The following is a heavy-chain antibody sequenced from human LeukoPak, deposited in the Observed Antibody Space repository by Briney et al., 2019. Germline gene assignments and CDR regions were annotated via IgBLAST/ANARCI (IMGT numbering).Heavy chain of an antibody. CDR1: GGSISSSSYY. D-gene: IGHD3-22*01. V-gene: IGHV4-39*01. Sequence: SETLSLTCTVSGGSISSSSYYWGWIRQPPGKGLEWIGSIYYSGSTYYNPSLKSRVTISVDTSENQFSLKLSSVTAADTAVYYCARLISGYYDSSGYPHDWGQGTLVTVSS. J-gene: IGHJ4*02. CDR3: ARLISGYYDSSGYPHD. CDR2: IYYSGST.